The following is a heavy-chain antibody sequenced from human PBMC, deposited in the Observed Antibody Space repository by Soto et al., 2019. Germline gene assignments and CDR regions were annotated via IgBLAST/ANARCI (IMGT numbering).Heavy chain of an antibody. CDR3: ARDLGSGWANWFDP. Sequence: QVQLQESGPGLVKPSETLSLTCTVSGGSISSYYWSWIRQPAGKGLEWIGRIYTSGSTNYNPSLKGRVTMSVDTSKYQFSLKLSSVTAADTAVYYCARDLGSGWANWFDPWGQGTLVTVSS. V-gene: IGHV4-4*07. J-gene: IGHJ5*02. CDR1: GGSISSYY. D-gene: IGHD6-19*01. CDR2: IYTSGST.